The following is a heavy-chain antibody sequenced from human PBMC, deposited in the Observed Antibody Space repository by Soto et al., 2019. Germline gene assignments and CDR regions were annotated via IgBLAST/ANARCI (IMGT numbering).Heavy chain of an antibody. V-gene: IGHV4-34*01. J-gene: IGHJ4*02. CDR3: ARVLLWFGAVEY. D-gene: IGHD3-10*01. Sequence: QVHLQQWGAGLLEPSETLSLTCAVSGVSFDGFLWTWIRQSPAKGLEWIGEISRAGGSNYNPSLNGRVTISLDTPKDQFSLRLRSVTAADTAVYYCARVLLWFGAVEYWGQGTPVTVSS. CDR2: ISRAGGS. CDR1: GVSFDGFL.